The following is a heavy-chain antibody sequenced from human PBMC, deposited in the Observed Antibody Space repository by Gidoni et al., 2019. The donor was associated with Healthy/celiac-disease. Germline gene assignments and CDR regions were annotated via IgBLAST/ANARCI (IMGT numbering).Heavy chain of an antibody. J-gene: IGHJ4*02. Sequence: QVQLVESGGGVVQPGRSLRLSCAASGFTFRSYGMHWVRQAPGKGLEWVAVISYDGSNKYYADSVKGRFTISRDNSKNTRYLQMNSLRAEDTAVYYCAKPQVREMVRSYFNYWGQGTLVTVSS. CDR2: ISYDGSNK. CDR1: GFTFRSYG. D-gene: IGHD5-18*01. V-gene: IGHV3-30*18. CDR3: AKPQVREMVRSYFNY.